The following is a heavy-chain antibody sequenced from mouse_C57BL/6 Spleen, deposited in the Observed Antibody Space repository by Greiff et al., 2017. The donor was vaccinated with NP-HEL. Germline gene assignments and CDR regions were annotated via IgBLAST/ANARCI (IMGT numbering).Heavy chain of an antibody. CDR1: GFTFSSYA. Sequence: DVQLVESGGGLVKPGGSLKLSCAASGFTFSSYAMSWVRQTPEKRLEWVATISDGGSYTYYPDNVKGRFTISRDNAKNNLYLQMSHLKSEDTAMYYCARGGDYDFFAYWGQGTLVTVSA. CDR2: ISDGGSYT. CDR3: ARGGDYDFFAY. V-gene: IGHV5-4*01. D-gene: IGHD2-4*01. J-gene: IGHJ3*01.